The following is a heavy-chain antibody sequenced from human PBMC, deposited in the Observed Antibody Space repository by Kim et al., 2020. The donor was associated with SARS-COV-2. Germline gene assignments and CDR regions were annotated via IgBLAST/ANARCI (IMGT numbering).Heavy chain of an antibody. CDR3: ARDLDNYYGSGSYYDYYYGMDV. CDR1: GFTFSSYS. J-gene: IGHJ6*02. V-gene: IGHV3-21*01. CDR2: ISSSSYI. D-gene: IGHD3-10*01. Sequence: GGSLRLSCAASGFTFSSYSMNWVRQAPGKGLEWVSSISSSSYIYYADSVKGRFTISRDNAKNSLYLQMNSLRAEDTAVYYCARDLDNYYGSGSYYDYYYGMDVWGQGTTVTVSS.